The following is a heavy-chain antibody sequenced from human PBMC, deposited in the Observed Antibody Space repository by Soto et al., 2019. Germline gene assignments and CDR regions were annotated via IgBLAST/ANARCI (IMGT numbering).Heavy chain of an antibody. CDR3: LRVVEAASGNTDFDT. CDR2: VYYTGGA. J-gene: IGHJ4*02. D-gene: IGHD3-22*01. V-gene: IGHV4-39*01. Sequence: PSETLSLTCDISGGFIDNSHSFWGWVRHPPGKGLEFIGSVYYTGGAYYNPSLKSRVTVSVDTSKNQLSLRVNSVTAADSAVYYCLRVVEAASGNTDFDTWGRGILLTISS. CDR1: GGFIDNSHSF.